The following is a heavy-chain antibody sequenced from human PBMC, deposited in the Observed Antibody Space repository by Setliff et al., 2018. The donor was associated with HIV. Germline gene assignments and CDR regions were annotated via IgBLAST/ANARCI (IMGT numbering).Heavy chain of an antibody. CDR2: ISGSGVYI. V-gene: IGHV3-21*01. D-gene: IGHD3-22*01. CDR1: GFTFGRYT. Sequence: PGGSLRLSCEASGFTFGRYTMNWVRQAPGTGLEWVSSISGSGVYIYYADSVKGRFTISRDDAKNSLYLQMDSLRAGDTAVYYCVRDRYYDSSGSPFDYWGQGTLVTVSS. CDR3: VRDRYYDSSGSPFDY. J-gene: IGHJ4*02.